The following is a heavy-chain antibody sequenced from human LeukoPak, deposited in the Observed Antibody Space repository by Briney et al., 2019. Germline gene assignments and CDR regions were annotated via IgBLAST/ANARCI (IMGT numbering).Heavy chain of an antibody. J-gene: IGHJ4*02. CDR3: XXXISXWEGHYFDY. D-gene: IGHD1-26*01. CDR1: GFTFSSYA. CDR2: ISGSGGST. Sequence: GGSLRLSCAASGFTFSSYAMSWVRQAPGKGLEWVSAISGSGGSTYYADSVKGRFTISRDNSKNTLYLQMNSLRAEDTAVYYXXXXISXWEGHYFDYWGQGTLVTVSS. V-gene: IGHV3-23*01.